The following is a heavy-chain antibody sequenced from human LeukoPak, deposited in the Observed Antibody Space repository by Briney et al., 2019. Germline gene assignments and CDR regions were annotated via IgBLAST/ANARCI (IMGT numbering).Heavy chain of an antibody. V-gene: IGHV4-39*01. CDR3: ARRTSNPVGAIDY. Sequence: ASETLSLTCTVSGGSISSSDYYRGWIRQPPEKGLEWIGAISSSGSTYYNPSLKSRVTISVDSSKNQFSLKLSSVTAADTAVYYCARRTSNPVGAIDYWGQGTLVTVSS. CDR1: GGSISSSDYY. D-gene: IGHD1-26*01. J-gene: IGHJ4*02. CDR2: ISSSGST.